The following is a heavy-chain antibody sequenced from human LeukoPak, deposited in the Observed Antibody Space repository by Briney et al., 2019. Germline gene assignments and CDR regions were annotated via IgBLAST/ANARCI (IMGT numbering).Heavy chain of an antibody. CDR3: AAPRVGSGSYYKGSYYYGMDV. Sequence: SGGSLRLSCAASGFTFSSYAMSWVRQAPAKGLEWVTAISGSGGSTYYADSVKGRFTISRDNSKNTLYLQMNSLRAEDTAVYYCAAPRVGSGSYYKGSYYYGMDVWGKGTTVTVSS. J-gene: IGHJ6*04. V-gene: IGHV3-23*01. CDR1: GFTFSSYA. D-gene: IGHD3-10*01. CDR2: ISGSGGST.